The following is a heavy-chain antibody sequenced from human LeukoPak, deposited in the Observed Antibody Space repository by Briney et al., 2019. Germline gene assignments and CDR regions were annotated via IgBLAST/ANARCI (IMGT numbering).Heavy chain of an antibody. CDR2: IYYTGST. J-gene: IGHJ6*03. CDR3: ARRRAYNDYAAGLYYYFMDV. Sequence: PSETLSLTCSASGFSINSYYWSWIRQPPGKGLEWIGLIYYTGSTNYDPSLRSRVTISVDTSKNQVSLKLSSVTAADTAVYYCARRRAYNDYAAGLYYYFMDVWGKGTTVVVSS. V-gene: IGHV4-59*01. CDR1: GFSINSYY. D-gene: IGHD4-17*01.